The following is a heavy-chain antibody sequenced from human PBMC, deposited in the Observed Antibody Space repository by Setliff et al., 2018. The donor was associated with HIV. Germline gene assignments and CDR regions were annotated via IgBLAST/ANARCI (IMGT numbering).Heavy chain of an antibody. D-gene: IGHD3-9*01. Sequence: PSETLSLTCTVSGGSISSGTYYWSWIRQPAGKGLEWIGHIYTSGSTSGSANYNPSLKSRVTISVDMSKNQFSLKLNSVTAADTAVYYCARVAPTYYDILTGWAYYMDVRGKGTTVTVSS. CDR1: GGSISSGTYY. CDR3: ARVAPTYYDILTGWAYYMDV. CDR2: IYT. J-gene: IGHJ6*03. V-gene: IGHV4-61*09.